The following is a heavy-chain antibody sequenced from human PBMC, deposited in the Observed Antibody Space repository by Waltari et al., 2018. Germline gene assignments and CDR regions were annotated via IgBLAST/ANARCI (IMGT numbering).Heavy chain of an antibody. CDR2: IYYSGST. J-gene: IGHJ4*02. Sequence: QLQLQESGPGLVKPSETLSLTCTVSGGSISSSSYYWGWIRQPPGKGLEWIGSIYYSGSTYYNPSLKGRVTISVDTAKNQFSLKLSSVTAADTAVYYCARAAHYYDSSGYLNYFDYWGQGTLVTVSS. CDR3: ARAAHYYDSSGYLNYFDY. D-gene: IGHD3-22*01. CDR1: GGSISSSSYY. V-gene: IGHV4-39*07.